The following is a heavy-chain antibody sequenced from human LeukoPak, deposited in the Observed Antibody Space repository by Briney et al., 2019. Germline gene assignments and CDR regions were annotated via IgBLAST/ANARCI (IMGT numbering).Heavy chain of an antibody. CDR3: ARRRSDWEFDY. D-gene: IGHD2-21*02. J-gene: IGHJ4*02. V-gene: IGHV4-31*03. CDR2: IYYSGST. Sequence: PSETLSLTCTVSGGSISSGGYYWSWIRQHPGKGLEWIGYIYYSGSTYYNPSLKSRVTISVDTSKSQFSLKLNSVTAADTAVYYCARRRSDWEFDYWGQGTLVTVSS. CDR1: GGSISSGGYY.